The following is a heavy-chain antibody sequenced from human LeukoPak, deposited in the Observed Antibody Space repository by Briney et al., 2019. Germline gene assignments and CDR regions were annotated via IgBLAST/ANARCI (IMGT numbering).Heavy chain of an antibody. V-gene: IGHV1-69*13. CDR3: ARESTDYYDSSGYYYGPVY. J-gene: IGHJ4*02. CDR2: IIPIFGTA. D-gene: IGHD3-22*01. CDR1: GGTFSSYA. Sequence: SVKVSCKASGGTFSSYAISWVRQAPGQGLEWMGGIIPIFGTANYAQSFRGRVTITADESTSTAYMGLSNLRSEDTAMYYCARESTDYYDSSGYYYGPVYWGQGTLVTVSS.